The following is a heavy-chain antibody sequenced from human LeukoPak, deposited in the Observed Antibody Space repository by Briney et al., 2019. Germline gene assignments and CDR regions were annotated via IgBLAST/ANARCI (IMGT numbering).Heavy chain of an antibody. V-gene: IGHV3-21*01. Sequence: GGSLRLSCAASGFTFSSYSMNWVRQAPGKGLEWVSSISSSSSYTYYADSVKGRFTISRDNAKNSLYLQMNSLRAEDTAVYYCARAQTTVVTRDAFDIWGQGTMVTVSS. CDR1: GFTFSSYS. D-gene: IGHD4-23*01. CDR2: ISSSSSYT. CDR3: ARAQTTVVTRDAFDI. J-gene: IGHJ3*02.